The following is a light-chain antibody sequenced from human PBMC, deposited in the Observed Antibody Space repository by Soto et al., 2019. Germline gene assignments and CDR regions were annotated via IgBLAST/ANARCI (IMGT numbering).Light chain of an antibody. V-gene: IGLV8-61*01. Sequence: QAVVTQEPSFSVSPGGTVTLTCGLSSGSVSTSYYPSWYQQTPGQAPRTLIYSTNTRSSGVPDRFSGSILGNKAALTITGAQADDESDYYCVLYMGSGQGVFGGGTQLTVL. CDR2: STN. J-gene: IGLJ3*02. CDR3: VLYMGSGQGV. CDR1: SGSVSTSYY.